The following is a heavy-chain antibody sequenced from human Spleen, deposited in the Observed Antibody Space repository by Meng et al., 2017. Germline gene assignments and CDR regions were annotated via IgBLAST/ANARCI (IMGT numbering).Heavy chain of an antibody. D-gene: IGHD6-25*01. CDR2: IIPIFGTA. J-gene: IGHJ4*02. CDR1: GGTFSSYA. Sequence: SVKVSCKASGGTFSSYAISWVRQAPGQGLEWMGGIIPIFGTANYAQKFQGRVTITADKSTSTAYMELSGLRSDDTAMYYCARDEDMSAAGKLFGDYWGQGTLVTVSS. CDR3: ARDEDMSAAGKLFGDY. V-gene: IGHV1-69*06.